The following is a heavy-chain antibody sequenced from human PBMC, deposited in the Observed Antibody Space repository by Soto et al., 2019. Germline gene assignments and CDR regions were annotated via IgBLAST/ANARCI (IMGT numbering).Heavy chain of an antibody. V-gene: IGHV1-46*01. CDR2: INPSGGST. Sequence: ASVKVSCKASGYTFTSYYMHWVRQAPGQGLEWMGIINPSGGSTSYAQKFQGRVTMTRDTSTSTVYMELSSLRSEDTAVYHCARNSYYYDSSGYYRYFQHWGQGTLVTVSS. CDR1: GYTFTSYY. J-gene: IGHJ1*01. D-gene: IGHD3-22*01. CDR3: ARNSYYYDSSGYYRYFQH.